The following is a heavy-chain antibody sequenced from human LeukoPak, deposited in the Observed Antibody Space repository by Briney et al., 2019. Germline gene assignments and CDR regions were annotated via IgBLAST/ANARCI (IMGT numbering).Heavy chain of an antibody. D-gene: IGHD3-10*01. CDR3: ASMSRGVILGPNYYSYYMDV. CDR1: GVSISSDDSYY. V-gene: IGHV4-39*01. Sequence: PSETLSLTCSVSGVSISSDDSYYWGWIRQPPGKGLEWIGNIYYSGSTYYNPSLKSRVTISVDTSKNQFSLKLRSVTAADKAVYYCASMSRGVILGPNYYSYYMDVWGKGATVIVSS. J-gene: IGHJ6*03. CDR2: IYYSGST.